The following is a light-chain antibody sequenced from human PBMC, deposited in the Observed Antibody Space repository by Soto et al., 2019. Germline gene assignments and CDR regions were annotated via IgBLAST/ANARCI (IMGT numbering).Light chain of an antibody. CDR1: QGISNY. V-gene: IGKV1-27*01. CDR2: LAS. CDR3: QKYNSAPLT. Sequence: DIQMTQSPSSLSASVGDRVTITCRASQGISNYVAWYQQKPGEVPKLLIYLASTLQSGVPSRFSGSGSGTVFTLTIISLQPEDVATYYCQKYNSAPLTFGGGTKVEIK. J-gene: IGKJ4*01.